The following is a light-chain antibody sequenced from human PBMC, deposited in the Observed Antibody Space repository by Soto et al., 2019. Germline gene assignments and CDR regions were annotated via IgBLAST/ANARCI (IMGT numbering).Light chain of an antibody. CDR1: QSISSW. J-gene: IGKJ1*01. CDR3: QQYFYWPPGT. V-gene: IGKV1-5*01. CDR2: DAS. Sequence: DIQMTQSPSTLSASVGDRVTITCRASQSISSWLAWYQQKPGKAPKLLIYDASSLESGVPSRFSGSGSGTEFTLTISSLQPDDFALYYCQQYFYWPPGTFGQGTKVEI.